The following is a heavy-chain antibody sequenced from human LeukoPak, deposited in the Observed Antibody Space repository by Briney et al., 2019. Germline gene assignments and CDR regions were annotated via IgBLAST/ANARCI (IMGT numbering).Heavy chain of an antibody. D-gene: IGHD2-2*01. CDR3: ARALYCSSTSCVRDWFDP. V-gene: IGHV1-18*01. J-gene: IGHJ5*02. CDR1: GYTFTSYG. CDR2: ISAYNGNT. Sequence: ASVKVPCKASGYTFTSYGISWVRQAPGQGLEWMGWISAYNGNTNYARKLQGRVTMTTDTSTSTAYMELRSLRSDDTAVYYCARALYCSSTSCVRDWFDPWGQGTLVTVSS.